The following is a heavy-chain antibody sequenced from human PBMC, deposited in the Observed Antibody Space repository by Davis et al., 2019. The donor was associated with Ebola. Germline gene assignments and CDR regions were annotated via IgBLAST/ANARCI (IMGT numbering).Heavy chain of an antibody. CDR2: ISYDGSNN. Sequence: GESLKISCAASGFTFSSYGMHWVRQAPGKGLEWVAVISYDGSNNYYADSVKGRFTISRDNSKNTLYLQMNSLRAEDTAVYYCAKDRITMIVGALYYYYYGMDVWGQGTTVTVSS. CDR1: GFTFSSYG. V-gene: IGHV3-30*18. CDR3: AKDRITMIVGALYYYYYGMDV. J-gene: IGHJ6*02. D-gene: IGHD3-22*01.